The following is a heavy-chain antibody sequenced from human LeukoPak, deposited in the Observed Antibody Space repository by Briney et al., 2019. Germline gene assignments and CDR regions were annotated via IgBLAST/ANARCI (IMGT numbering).Heavy chain of an antibody. CDR1: GFTVSSNY. Sequence: GGSLRLSCAASGFTVSSNYMSWVRQAPGKGLEWVSVIYSGGSTYYADSVKGRFTISRDNSKNTLYLQMNSLRAEDTAVYYCARLIAAAGTEYFDYWGQGTLVTVS. J-gene: IGHJ4*02. D-gene: IGHD6-13*01. CDR3: ARLIAAAGTEYFDY. CDR2: IYSGGST. V-gene: IGHV3-53*01.